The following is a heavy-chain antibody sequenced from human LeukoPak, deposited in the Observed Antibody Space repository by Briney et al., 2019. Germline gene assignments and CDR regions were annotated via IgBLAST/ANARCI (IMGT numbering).Heavy chain of an antibody. V-gene: IGHV3-7*04. CDR1: GFTFISYW. CDR3: ARGPSGGNGFSY. CDR2: IKQDGSER. D-gene: IGHD2-15*01. J-gene: IGHJ4*02. Sequence: PGGSLSLSCAASGFTFISYWMSWVRQAPGKGLEWVANIKQDGSERYYVDSVKGRFTISRDNAKNSLYLQMNSLRAVDTAVYYCARGPSGGNGFSYWGLGTLVTVSS.